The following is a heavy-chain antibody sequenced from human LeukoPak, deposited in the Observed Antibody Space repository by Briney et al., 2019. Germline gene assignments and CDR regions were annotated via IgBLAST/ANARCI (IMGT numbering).Heavy chain of an antibody. J-gene: IGHJ4*02. CDR2: IKSKTDGGTT. D-gene: IGHD3-22*01. Sequence: GGSLRLSCAASRFAFSNAWMSWVRQAPGKGLEWVGRIKSKTDGGTTDYAAPVKGRFTISRDDSKNTLYLRMNSLKTEDTAVYYCTTEPHPLHDSSGYYWGQGTLVTVSS. V-gene: IGHV3-15*01. CDR1: RFAFSNAW. CDR3: TTEPHPLHDSSGYY.